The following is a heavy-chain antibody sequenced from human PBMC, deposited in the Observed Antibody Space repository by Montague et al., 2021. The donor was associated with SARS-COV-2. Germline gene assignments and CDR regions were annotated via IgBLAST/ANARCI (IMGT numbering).Heavy chain of an antibody. CDR2: INKSGST. J-gene: IGHJ6*02. V-gene: IGHV4-34*01. D-gene: IGHD3-3*01. CDR1: GGSFSGYY. Sequence: SETLSLTCAVYGGSFSGYYWCWIRHPQGTGQEWIGEINKSGSTNYNPSPKSRVTISVDTSKNQFSLKLSSVVAADTAVYYCARGPGVVIILAVYYYYGMDVWGQGTTVTVSS. CDR3: ARGPGVVIILAVYYYYGMDV.